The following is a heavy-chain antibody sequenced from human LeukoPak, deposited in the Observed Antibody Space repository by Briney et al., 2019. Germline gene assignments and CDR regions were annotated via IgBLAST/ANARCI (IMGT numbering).Heavy chain of an antibody. D-gene: IGHD6-19*01. CDR1: GYTFNNYY. V-gene: IGHV1-46*02. Sequence: ASVKVSCTASGYTFNNYYMYWVRQAPGQGLERMGMINPSGGGTSYAQKFQGRVTMTRDTSTRTVYMEVSSLKPEDTAVYYCARQGAYSSAIGMGYWGQGTLVTVSS. CDR2: INPSGGGT. CDR3: ARQGAYSSAIGMGY. J-gene: IGHJ4*02.